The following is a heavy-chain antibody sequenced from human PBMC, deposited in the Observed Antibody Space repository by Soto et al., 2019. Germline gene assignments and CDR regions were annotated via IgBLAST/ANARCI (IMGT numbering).Heavy chain of an antibody. CDR3: ARGMRQWLNYGMDV. CDR2: IIPIFGAA. D-gene: IGHD6-19*01. V-gene: IGHV1-69*13. J-gene: IGHJ6*02. CDR1: GGTFSSYA. Sequence: SVKVSCKASGGTFSSYAISWVRRAPGQGLEWMGGIIPIFGAANYAQKFQGRVTITADESTSTAYMELSSLRSEDTAVYYCARGMRQWLNYGMDVWGQGTTVTVSS.